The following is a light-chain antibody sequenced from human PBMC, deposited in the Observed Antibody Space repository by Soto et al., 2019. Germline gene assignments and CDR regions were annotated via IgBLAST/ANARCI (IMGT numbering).Light chain of an antibody. V-gene: IGLV2-14*01. Sequence: QSARTQPASVSGSPGQSITISCTGTSSDVGGYNYVSWYQQHPAKAPKLMIFEVSNRPSGISNRFSGSKSGNTASLTISGLQAEDEADYYCSSYTSGSNYVFGTGTKLTVL. CDR3: SSYTSGSNYV. CDR1: SSDVGGYNY. J-gene: IGLJ1*01. CDR2: EVS.